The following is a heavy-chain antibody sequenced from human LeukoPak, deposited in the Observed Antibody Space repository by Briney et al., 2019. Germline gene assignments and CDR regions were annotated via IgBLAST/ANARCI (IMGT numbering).Heavy chain of an antibody. V-gene: IGHV1-24*01. CDR2: FDPEDGET. CDR3: ATVRRWLLIFDY. Sequence: VASVKVSCEVSGYTLTELSMHWARQAPGKGLEWMGGFDPEDGETIYAQKFQGRVTMTEDTSTDTAYMELSSLRSEDTAVYYCATVRRWLLIFDYWGQGTLVTVSS. CDR1: GYTLTELS. D-gene: IGHD3-9*01. J-gene: IGHJ4*02.